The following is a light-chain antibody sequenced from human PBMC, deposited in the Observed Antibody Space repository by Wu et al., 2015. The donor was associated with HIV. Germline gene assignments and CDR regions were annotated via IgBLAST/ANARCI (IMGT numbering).Light chain of an antibody. CDR3: QQYDSSPWV. Sequence: IVLTQSPGTLSLSPGERATLSCRASQSVSNIYLAWYQQRPGQAPRLLIYGASSRATGIPGRFSGSGSGTEFTLTINRLEPEDFAVYYCQQYDSSPWVFGQGTKVEIK. J-gene: IGKJ1*01. V-gene: IGKV3-20*01. CDR2: GAS. CDR1: QSVSNIY.